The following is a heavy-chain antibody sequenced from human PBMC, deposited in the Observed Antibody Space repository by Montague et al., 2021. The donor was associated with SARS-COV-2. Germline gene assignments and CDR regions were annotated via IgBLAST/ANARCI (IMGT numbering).Heavy chain of an antibody. CDR1: GFSLSTSGMC. CDR3: ARSYGTTVVTRAFDY. CDR2: IDWDDDK. V-gene: IGHV2-70*01. Sequence: PALMKPTQTLTLTCTFSGFSLSTSGMCVSWIRQPPGEALEWLTLIDWDDDKYYSTSLKTRLTISKDTSKNQVVLTMTNMDPVDTATYYCARSYGTTVVTRAFDYWGQGTLVTVSS. J-gene: IGHJ4*02. D-gene: IGHD4-23*01.